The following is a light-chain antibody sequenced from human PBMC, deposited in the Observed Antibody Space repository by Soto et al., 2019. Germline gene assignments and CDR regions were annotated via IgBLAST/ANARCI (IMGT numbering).Light chain of an antibody. V-gene: IGLV2-14*01. CDR2: EVS. CDR3: SSYTTSSTVV. J-gene: IGLJ2*01. CDR1: SSDVGPYNY. Sequence: QSALTQPASVSGSPGQSITISCTGTSSDVGPYNYVSWYQQHPGKAPKVMIYEVSNRPSGVSNRFSGSKSGNTASLTISGLQAEDEADYYCSSYTTSSTVVFGVGTKGTV.